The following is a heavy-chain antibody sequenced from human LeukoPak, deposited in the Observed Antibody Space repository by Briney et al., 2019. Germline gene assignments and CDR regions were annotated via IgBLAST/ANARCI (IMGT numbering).Heavy chain of an antibody. CDR3: ARSPLRIVGARN. J-gene: IGHJ4*02. V-gene: IGHV3-21*01. CDR1: GFTFSSYS. Sequence: PGRSLRLSCAASGFTFSSYSMNWVRQAPGKGLEWVSSISSSSSYIYYADSVKGRFTISRDNAKNSLYLQMNSLRAEDTAVYYCARSPLRIVGARNWGQGTLVTVSS. CDR2: ISSSSSYI. D-gene: IGHD1-26*01.